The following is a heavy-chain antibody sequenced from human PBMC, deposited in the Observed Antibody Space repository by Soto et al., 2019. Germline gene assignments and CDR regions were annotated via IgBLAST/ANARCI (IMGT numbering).Heavy chain of an antibody. V-gene: IGHV3-33*01. CDR2: IWYDGSNK. Sequence: QVQLVESGGGVVQPGRSLRLSCAASGFTFSSYGMHWVRQAPGKGLEWVAVIWYDGSNKWYADSVKGRFTISRDNSKNTLYLQMNSLRAEDTAVYSCARDRGYSGYDSPRFYYGMDVWGQGTRSPSP. D-gene: IGHD5-12*01. CDR1: GFTFSSYG. J-gene: IGHJ6*02. CDR3: ARDRGYSGYDSPRFYYGMDV.